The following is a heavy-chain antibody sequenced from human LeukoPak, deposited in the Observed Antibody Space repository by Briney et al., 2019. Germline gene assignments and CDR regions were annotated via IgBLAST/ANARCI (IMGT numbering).Heavy chain of an antibody. CDR3: ARSGDSYGFQGIY. Sequence: PGGSLRLSCAASGFTFSDYYMSWIRQAPGKGLEWVSYISSSSSYTNYADSVKGRFTISRDNDKNSLYLQMNSLRAEDTAVYYCARSGDSYGFQGIYWGQGTLVTVSS. J-gene: IGHJ4*02. V-gene: IGHV3-11*03. D-gene: IGHD5-18*01. CDR2: ISSSSSYT. CDR1: GFTFSDYY.